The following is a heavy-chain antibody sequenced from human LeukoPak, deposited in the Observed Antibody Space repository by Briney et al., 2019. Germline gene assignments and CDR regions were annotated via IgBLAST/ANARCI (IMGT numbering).Heavy chain of an antibody. Sequence: GGSLRLSCGASGFTFSSYWMSWVRQAPGKGLEWVANRKQDGSEKSSVDSVKGRFTISRDNAKNSLYLQMNILRAEDTAVYYCASPVLYYYDSSGVKTTDYWGQGTLVTVSS. J-gene: IGHJ4*02. V-gene: IGHV3-7*01. CDR2: RKQDGSEK. CDR1: GFTFSSYW. D-gene: IGHD3-22*01. CDR3: ASPVLYYYDSSGVKTTDY.